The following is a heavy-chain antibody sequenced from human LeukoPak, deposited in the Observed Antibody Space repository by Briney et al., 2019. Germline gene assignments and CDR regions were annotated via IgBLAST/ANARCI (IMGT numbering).Heavy chain of an antibody. J-gene: IGHJ4*02. CDR2: ISGSGGST. D-gene: IGHD6-19*01. V-gene: IGHV3-23*01. Sequence: PGGSLRLSCAASGFTFSSYAMSWVRQAPGKGLEWVSAISGSGGSTYYADSVKGRFTISRDNSKNTLYLQMNSLRAEDTAVYYCAKDLSGWYAVGLDYWGQGTLVTVSS. CDR1: GFTFSSYA. CDR3: AKDLSGWYAVGLDY.